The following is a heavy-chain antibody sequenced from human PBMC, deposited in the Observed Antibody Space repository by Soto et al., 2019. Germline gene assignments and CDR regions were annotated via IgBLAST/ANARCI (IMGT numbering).Heavy chain of an antibody. CDR3: ARGQEVGAHFFDS. CDR1: GFTFSGFD. J-gene: IGHJ4*02. V-gene: IGHV3-13*01. D-gene: IGHD2-15*01. CDR2: IGTAGDT. Sequence: EVQLVESGGNLVQPGGSLRLSCEASGFTFSGFDMHWVRQPTGKGREWVSTIGTAGDTYYAVSVKGRFTISRDNAKNSLSLQMNSLRAGDTAVYFCARGQEVGAHFFDSWGQGTQVTVSS.